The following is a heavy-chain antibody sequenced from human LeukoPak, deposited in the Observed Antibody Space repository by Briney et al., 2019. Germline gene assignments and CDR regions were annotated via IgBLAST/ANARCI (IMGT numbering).Heavy chain of an antibody. J-gene: IGHJ4*02. Sequence: SLRLSHAHSGFTFNNYDKQRLRQAPATALEWAAVISYDGSNKYYADSVKGRFTIARDNSKNTLYLQRNSLRAEDTAVYYCAKGGYCSGGSCLGYYFDYWGQGTLVTVSS. CDR2: ISYDGSNK. CDR1: GFTFNNYD. CDR3: AKGGYCSGGSCLGYYFDY. V-gene: IGHV3-30*18. D-gene: IGHD2-15*01.